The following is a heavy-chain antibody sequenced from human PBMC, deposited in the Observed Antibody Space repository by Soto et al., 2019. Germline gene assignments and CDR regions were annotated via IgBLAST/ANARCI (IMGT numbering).Heavy chain of an antibody. D-gene: IGHD1-26*01. J-gene: IGHJ4*02. Sequence: SETLSLTCVVSNFSISSGYYWGWIRQSPGKELEWTASIYRSGTTSYNPSLKSRVTISVDPSKNQFSLMLTAVTAADTAVYYCARTHSGSYYSVFNYWGRGSLVTVSS. CDR1: NFSISSGYY. V-gene: IGHV4-38-2*01. CDR2: IYRSGTT. CDR3: ARTHSGSYYSVFNY.